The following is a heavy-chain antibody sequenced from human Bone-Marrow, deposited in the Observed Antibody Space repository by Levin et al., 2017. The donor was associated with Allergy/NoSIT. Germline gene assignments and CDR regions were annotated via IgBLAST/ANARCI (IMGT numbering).Heavy chain of an antibody. D-gene: IGHD6-19*01. Sequence: PGGSLRLSCAASGFYVSGNYMSWVRQAPGKGLEWVSVIYSGGDTKYTESVKGRFSISRDTSKNTLYLQMNSLRVEDTAVYYCAKCSGWYGKGYFDLWGRGTLVTVSS. V-gene: IGHV3-53*01. CDR3: AKCSGWYGKGYFDL. J-gene: IGHJ2*01. CDR2: IYSGGDT. CDR1: GFYVSGNY.